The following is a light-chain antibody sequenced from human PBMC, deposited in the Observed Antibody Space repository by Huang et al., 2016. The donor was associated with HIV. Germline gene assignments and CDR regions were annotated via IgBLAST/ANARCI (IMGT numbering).Light chain of an antibody. CDR1: LDIYNF. V-gene: IGKV1-33*01. CDR2: DAS. J-gene: IGKJ4*01. CDR3: QQYDKVPPT. Sequence: DIQMTQSPSSLSASVGDRVTITFQASLDIYNFLNWYQQKPGKAPKLLIYDASNLEAGVPSRFSGSGSGTDFTFTISSLQPEDIGTYYCQQYDKVPPTFGGGTKLEIK.